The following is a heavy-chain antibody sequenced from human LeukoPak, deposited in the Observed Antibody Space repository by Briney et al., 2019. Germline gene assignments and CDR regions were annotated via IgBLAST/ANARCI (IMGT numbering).Heavy chain of an antibody. Sequence: GASVKVSCKASGYTFTKYGISWVRQAPGQGLEWMGWISAYNGNTKYTQKVQGRVSLTTEKPTSTASMEVRSLRSDDTAVYYCARFVGHYRLIAFDPWGQGTLVTVSS. V-gene: IGHV1-18*01. D-gene: IGHD3-16*02. CDR3: ARFVGHYRLIAFDP. CDR2: ISAYNGNT. J-gene: IGHJ5*02. CDR1: GYTFTKYG.